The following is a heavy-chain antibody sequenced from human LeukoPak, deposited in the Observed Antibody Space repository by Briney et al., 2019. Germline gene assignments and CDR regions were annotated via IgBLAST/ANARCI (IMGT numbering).Heavy chain of an antibody. D-gene: IGHD6-19*01. CDR1: GYTFTSYG. CDR2: INPNSGGT. V-gene: IGHV1-2*02. Sequence: ASVKVSCKASGYTFTSYGISWVRQAPGRGLEWMGWINPNSGGTNYAQKFQGRVTMTRDTSISTAYMELSSLRSEDTAVYYCARAYSSGLIDYWGQGTLVTVSS. CDR3: ARAYSSGLIDY. J-gene: IGHJ4*02.